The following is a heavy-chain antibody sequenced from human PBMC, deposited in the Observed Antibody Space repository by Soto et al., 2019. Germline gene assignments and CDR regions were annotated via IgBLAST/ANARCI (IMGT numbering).Heavy chain of an antibody. CDR1: GNSISTTNW. D-gene: IGHD6-13*01. Sequence: PSLTCVVSGNSISTTNWWSWVRQSPGKGLEWIGEIYHSGSTNYNPSLKSRVTISVDKSKNQFSLKLSSVTAADTAVYYCAGDVGYSYDGRPAGQFDFWGQGTLVTVSS. J-gene: IGHJ4*02. CDR3: AGDVGYSYDGRPAGQFDF. CDR2: IYHSGST. V-gene: IGHV4-4*02.